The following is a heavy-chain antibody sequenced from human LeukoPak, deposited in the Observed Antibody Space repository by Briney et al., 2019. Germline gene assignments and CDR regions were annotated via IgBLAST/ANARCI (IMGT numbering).Heavy chain of an antibody. CDR2: IYSGGST. Sequence: GGSLRLSCAASGFTVSSNYMSWVRQAPGKGLEGVSVIYSGGSTYYADSVKGRLTISRDNSKNTLYLQMNSLRAEDTAVYYCARDYYDSSGYYPDAFDIWGQGTMVTVSS. CDR1: GFTVSSNY. D-gene: IGHD3-22*01. V-gene: IGHV3-66*01. CDR3: ARDYYDSSGYYPDAFDI. J-gene: IGHJ3*02.